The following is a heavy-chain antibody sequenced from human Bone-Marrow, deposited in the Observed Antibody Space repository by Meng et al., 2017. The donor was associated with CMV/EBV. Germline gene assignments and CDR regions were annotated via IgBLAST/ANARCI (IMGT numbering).Heavy chain of an antibody. J-gene: IGHJ4*02. CDR1: GYTFTSYG. CDR2: ISAYNGNT. V-gene: IGHV1-18*01. CDR3: ARDYGDYGTVGSPDY. Sequence: ASVKVSCKASGYTFTSYGISWVRQAPGQGLEWMGWISAYNGNTNYAQKLQGRVTMTRDTSISTAYMELSRLRSDDTAVYYCARDYGDYGTVGSPDYWGQGTLVTVSS. D-gene: IGHD4-17*01.